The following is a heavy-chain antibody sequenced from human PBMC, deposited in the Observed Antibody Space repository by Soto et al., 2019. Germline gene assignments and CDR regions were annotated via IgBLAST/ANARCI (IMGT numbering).Heavy chain of an antibody. Sequence: PSETLSLTCTVSGGSSSSYYWSWIRQPPGKGLEWIGYIYYSGSTNYNPSLKSRVTISVDTSKNQFSLKLSSVTAADTAVYYCARGSSTSCYECGPNWFEPWGQGTLVTVSS. D-gene: IGHD2-2*01. CDR1: GGSSSSYY. CDR3: ARGSSTSCYECGPNWFEP. CDR2: IYYSGST. V-gene: IGHV4-59*01. J-gene: IGHJ5*02.